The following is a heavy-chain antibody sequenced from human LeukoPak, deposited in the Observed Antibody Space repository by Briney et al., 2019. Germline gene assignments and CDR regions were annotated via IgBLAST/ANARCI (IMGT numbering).Heavy chain of an antibody. CDR2: ISSNGGST. V-gene: IGHV3-64*01. D-gene: IGHD3-10*01. CDR3: ARGAYGSGSTPFDY. Sequence: GGSLRLSCAASGFTFSSYAMHWARQAPGKGLEYVSAISSNGGSTYYANSVKGRFTISRDNSKNTLYLQMGSLRAEDMAVYYYARGAYGSGSTPFDYWGQGTLVTVSS. CDR1: GFTFSSYA. J-gene: IGHJ4*02.